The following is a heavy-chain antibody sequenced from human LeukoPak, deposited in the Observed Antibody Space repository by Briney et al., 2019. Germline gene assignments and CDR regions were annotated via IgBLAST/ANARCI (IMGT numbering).Heavy chain of an antibody. CDR1: GGSISSYY. D-gene: IGHD6-6*01. CDR3: ARSGSSSSLRFDP. J-gene: IGHJ5*02. V-gene: IGHV4-4*09. Sequence: SETLSLTCTVSGGSISSYYWSWIRQPPGKGLEWIGYIYTSGSTNYNTSLKSRVTISVDTSKNQFSLKLSSATAADTAVYYCARSGSSSSLRFDPWGQGTLVTVSS. CDR2: IYTSGST.